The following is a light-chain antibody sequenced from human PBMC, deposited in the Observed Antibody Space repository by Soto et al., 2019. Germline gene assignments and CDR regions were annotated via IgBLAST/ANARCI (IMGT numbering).Light chain of an antibody. CDR2: GAS. J-gene: IGKJ3*01. CDR1: QSVSSSY. CDR3: QQYGISPGFT. Sequence: EIVLTQSPGTLSLSPGERATLSCRASQSVSSSYLAWYQQKPGQAPRLLIYGASSRATGIPDRFSGSGSGTDFTLTISRLAPEAFAVYYCQQYGISPGFTFGPGTKEAIK. V-gene: IGKV3-20*01.